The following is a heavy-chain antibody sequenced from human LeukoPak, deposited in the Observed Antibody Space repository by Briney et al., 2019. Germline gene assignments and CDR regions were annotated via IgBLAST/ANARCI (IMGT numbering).Heavy chain of an antibody. CDR3: VKSTEWRGVFDY. D-gene: IGHD3-3*01. Sequence: GGSLRLSCAASGFTFSSYAMSWVRQAPGKGLEWVSAISGSGGSTYYADSVKGRFTISRDNSKNTLYLQMNSLRAEDTAVYYCVKSTEWRGVFDYWGQGTLVTVSS. CDR1: GFTFSSYA. V-gene: IGHV3-23*01. CDR2: ISGSGGST. J-gene: IGHJ4*02.